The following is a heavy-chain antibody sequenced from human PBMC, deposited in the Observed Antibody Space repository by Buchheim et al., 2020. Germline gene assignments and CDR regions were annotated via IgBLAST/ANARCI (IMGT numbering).Heavy chain of an antibody. CDR1: EFTFSSYA. CDR2: FTGISDIT. CDR3: AKGSSSNGWYYFDY. D-gene: IGHD6-19*01. J-gene: IGHJ4*02. V-gene: IGHV3-23*01. Sequence: EVQLLESGGGLVQSGGSLRLSCAASEFTFSSYAMSWVRQAPGRGLEWVSAFTGISDITYYVDSVKGRFPISRDNSSHTLSLQMNRLRAEDTAVYYCAKGSSSNGWYYFDYWGQGTL.